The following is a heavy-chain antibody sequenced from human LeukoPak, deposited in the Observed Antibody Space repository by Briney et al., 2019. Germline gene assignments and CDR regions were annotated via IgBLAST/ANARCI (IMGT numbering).Heavy chain of an antibody. CDR1: GFTFSSYA. J-gene: IGHJ1*01. CDR3: ARGSDLKYFQY. V-gene: IGHV3-30-3*01. Sequence: GGSLRLSCAASGFTFSSYAMHWVRQAPGKGLEWVAVISYDGSNKYYADSVKGRFTISRDNSKNTLYLQMNSLRAEDTAVYYCARGSDLKYFQYWGQGTLVTVSS. CDR2: ISYDGSNK.